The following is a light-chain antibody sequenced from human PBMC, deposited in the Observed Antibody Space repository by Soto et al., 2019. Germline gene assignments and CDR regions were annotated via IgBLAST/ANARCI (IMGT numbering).Light chain of an antibody. J-gene: IGKJ5*01. Sequence: EIVLTQSPGTLSLSPGERATLSCRASHSVSSSYLAWYQQKPGQAPRLLIYGASSRATGIPDRFSGSGSGTDFPLTISRLDPEDFAVYYCQQYGSSPPITFGQGTRLEIK. CDR1: HSVSSSY. V-gene: IGKV3-20*01. CDR3: QQYGSSPPIT. CDR2: GAS.